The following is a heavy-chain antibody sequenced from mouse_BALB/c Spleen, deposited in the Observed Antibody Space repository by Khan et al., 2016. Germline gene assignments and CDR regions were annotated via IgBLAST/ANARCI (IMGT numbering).Heavy chain of an antibody. V-gene: IGHV7-3*02. D-gene: IGHD2-2*01. CDR2: IRNKANGYTT. CDR1: GFTFTDYY. Sequence: EVELVESGGGLVQPGGSLRLSCATSGFTFTDYYMSWVRQPPGKALEWLGFIRNKANGYTTEYSASVKGRFTISRDNSQSILYLQMKTLSAEDSATYYCAGLGWLRRDWYFDVWGAGTTVTVSS. J-gene: IGHJ1*01. CDR3: AGLGWLRRDWYFDV.